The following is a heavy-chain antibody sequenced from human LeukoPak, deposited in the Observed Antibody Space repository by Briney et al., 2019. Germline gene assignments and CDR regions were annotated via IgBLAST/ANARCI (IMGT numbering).Heavy chain of an antibody. CDR1: GGTFSSYT. CDR2: IIPILGIA. CDR3: AFDYYDSSGYSDY. D-gene: IGHD3-22*01. J-gene: IGHJ4*02. V-gene: IGHV1-69*02. Sequence: SVKVSCKASGGTFSSYTISWVRQAPGQGLEWMGRIIPILGIANYAQKFQGRVTITADKSTSTAYKGLSSLRSEDTAVYYCAFDYYDSSGYSDYWGQGTLVTVSS.